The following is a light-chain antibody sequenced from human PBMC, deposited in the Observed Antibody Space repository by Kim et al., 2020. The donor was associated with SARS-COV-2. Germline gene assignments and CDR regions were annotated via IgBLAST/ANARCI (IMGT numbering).Light chain of an antibody. CDR3: QAWDSSTVV. CDR1: KLGDKY. J-gene: IGLJ2*01. Sequence: ESPGQTASISCSGDKLGDKYACWYQQKPGQSPVLVIYQDSKRPSGIPERFSGSNSGNTATLTISGTQAMDEADYYCQAWDSSTVVFGGGTQLTVL. CDR2: QDS. V-gene: IGLV3-1*01.